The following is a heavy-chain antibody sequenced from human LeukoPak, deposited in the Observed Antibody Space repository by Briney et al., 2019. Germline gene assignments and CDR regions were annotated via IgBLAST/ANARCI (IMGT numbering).Heavy chain of an antibody. CDR2: IGSSSSYI. D-gene: IGHD1/OR15-1a*01. V-gene: IGHV3-21*01. CDR1: GFTFSSYS. CDR3: ARDIQQKPGPNWFDP. Sequence: GGSLRLSCAASGFTFSSYSMNWVRQAPGKGLEWVSSIGSSSSYIYYADSVKGRFTISRDNAKNSLYLQMNSLRAEDTAVYYCARDIQQKPGPNWFDPWGQGTLVTVSS. J-gene: IGHJ5*02.